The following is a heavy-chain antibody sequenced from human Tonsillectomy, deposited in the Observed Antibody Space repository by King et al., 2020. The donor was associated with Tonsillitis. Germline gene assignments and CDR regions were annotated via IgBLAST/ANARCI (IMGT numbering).Heavy chain of an antibody. D-gene: IGHD1-20*01. CDR1: GFTFTSYA. CDR2: ISGSGDST. Sequence: QLVESGGGLVQPGGSLRLSCAASGFTFTSYAMSWVRQAPGKGLEWVSVISGSGDSTHYADSVKGRFTISRDNSKNTLFLQMNSLRAEDTAVYYCAKGRDITGNYVHFYYYMDVWGKGTTVTVSS. CDR3: AKGRDITGNYVHFYYYMDV. V-gene: IGHV3-23*04. J-gene: IGHJ6*03.